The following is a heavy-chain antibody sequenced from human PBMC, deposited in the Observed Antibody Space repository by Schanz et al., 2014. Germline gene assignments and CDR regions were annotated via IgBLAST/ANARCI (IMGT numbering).Heavy chain of an antibody. CDR1: GFTLSNYA. D-gene: IGHD6-13*01. CDR2: INTGVNT. J-gene: IGHJ4*02. Sequence: EVQLVESGGGLVQPGGSLRLSCAAPGFTLSNYAMHWVRQTPGKGLEWVSAINTGVNTYYADSVRGRFTMSRDNSKNTLYLQMNSLRAGDAAVYYCARGLIAAAGGAFDYWGQGTLVAVSA. CDR3: ARGLIAAAGGAFDY. V-gene: IGHV3-23*04.